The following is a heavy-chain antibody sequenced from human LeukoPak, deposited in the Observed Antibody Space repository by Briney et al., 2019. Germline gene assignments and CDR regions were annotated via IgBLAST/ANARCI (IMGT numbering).Heavy chain of an antibody. V-gene: IGHV1-69*01. CDR2: IIPIFGTA. CDR1: GGTFSSYA. Sequence: SSVKVSCKASGGTFSSYAISWVRQAPGQGLEWMGGIIPIFGTANYAQKFQGRVTITADESTSTAYMELSSLRSEDTAVYYCARERITIFGVVNRWYFDLWGQGTLVTVSS. CDR3: ARERITIFGVVNRWYFDL. J-gene: IGHJ2*01. D-gene: IGHD3-3*01.